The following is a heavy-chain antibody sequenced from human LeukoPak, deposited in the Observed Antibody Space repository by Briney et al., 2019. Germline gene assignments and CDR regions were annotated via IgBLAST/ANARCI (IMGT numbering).Heavy chain of an antibody. J-gene: IGHJ4*02. CDR1: GLTFSNYA. CDR2: ISGSGSST. V-gene: IGHV3-23*01. Sequence: PGGSLRLSCAASGLTFSNYAMSWVRQGPGKGVEWVSAISGSGSSTYYADSMKGRFTISRENFKNTVYLEMNRLRGEDTAGYYCASGSPYYYNSSGYYYFDSWGQGTLVTVSS. CDR3: ASGSPYYYNSSGYYYFDS. D-gene: IGHD3-22*01.